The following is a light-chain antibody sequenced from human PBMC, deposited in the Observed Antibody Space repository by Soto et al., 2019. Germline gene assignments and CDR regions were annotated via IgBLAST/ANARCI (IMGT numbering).Light chain of an antibody. Sequence: QSALTQPASVPGSPGQSITISCSGTSEDVGGYTYVSWYQHHPGKAPKLMIYEVGNRPSGLSNRFSGSKSGNTASLTISGLQTEDEADYYCTSYSSSNTLVFGTGTKVTVL. V-gene: IGLV2-14*01. CDR3: TSYSSSNTLV. J-gene: IGLJ1*01. CDR2: EVG. CDR1: SEDVGGYTY.